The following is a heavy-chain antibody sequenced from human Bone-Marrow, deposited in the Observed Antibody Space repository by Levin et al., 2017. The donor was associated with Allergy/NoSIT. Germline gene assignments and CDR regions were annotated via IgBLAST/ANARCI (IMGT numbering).Heavy chain of an antibody. CDR1: GGSVTSDY. J-gene: IGHJ6*02. CDR3: AREGCSGYDADRYYNFGLDV. Sequence: SETLSLTCSVSGGSVTSDYWSWVRQPPGKGLEWIGHINYSGYSNYNPSLKSRLTIALDTSKNLLSLELRSVTAPDTGAFYCAREGCSGYDADRYYNFGLDVWGQGTTVIVS. V-gene: IGHV4-59*02. CDR2: INYSGYS. D-gene: IGHD5-12*01.